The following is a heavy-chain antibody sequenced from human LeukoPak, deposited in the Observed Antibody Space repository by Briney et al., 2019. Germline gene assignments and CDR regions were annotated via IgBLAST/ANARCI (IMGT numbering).Heavy chain of an antibody. CDR1: GFTFSSYS. D-gene: IGHD3-3*01. J-gene: IGHJ4*02. Sequence: PGGSLRLSCAASGFTFSSYSMNWVRQAPRKGLEWVAYISSSSSTIYYADSVKGRFTISRDNAKNSLYLQMNSLRAEDTAVYYCARALGQRITIFGVVKGFDYWGQGTLVTVSS. V-gene: IGHV3-48*01. CDR2: ISSSSSTI. CDR3: ARALGQRITIFGVVKGFDY.